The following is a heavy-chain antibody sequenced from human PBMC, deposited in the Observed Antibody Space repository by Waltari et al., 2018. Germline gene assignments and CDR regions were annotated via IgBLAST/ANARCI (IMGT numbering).Heavy chain of an antibody. CDR3: VRGLYSGSFDVYDH. CDR2: LTWNSDTI. Sequence: EVQLVESGGGLVQPGRSLRLSCAASGFTFDDFSMHWVRHGPGKGLEWVASLTWNSDTIYYADSVKGRFTVSRDNAKKSLYLQMNSLRPEDRALYYCVRGLYSGSFDVYDHWGQGALVTVSS. D-gene: IGHD1-26*01. J-gene: IGHJ4*02. V-gene: IGHV3-9*01. CDR1: GFTFDDFS.